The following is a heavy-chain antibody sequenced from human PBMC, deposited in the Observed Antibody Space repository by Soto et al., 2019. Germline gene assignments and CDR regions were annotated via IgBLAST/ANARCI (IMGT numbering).Heavy chain of an antibody. CDR1: GYTFTSYA. Sequence: QVQLVQSGAEVKKPGASVKVSCKASGYTFTSYAMHWVRQAPGQRLEWMGWINAGNGNTKYSQKFQGRVTITRDTSASTADMELSSLRSEDTAVYYCARDSEWSGWDGIWFDPWGQGTLVTVSS. D-gene: IGHD3-3*01. V-gene: IGHV1-3*01. CDR2: INAGNGNT. CDR3: ARDSEWSGWDGIWFDP. J-gene: IGHJ5*02.